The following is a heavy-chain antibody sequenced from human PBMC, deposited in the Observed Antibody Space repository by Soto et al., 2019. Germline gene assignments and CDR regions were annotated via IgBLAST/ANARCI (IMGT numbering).Heavy chain of an antibody. CDR1: GYTFTSYA. V-gene: IGHV1-3*01. CDR2: INSGNGNI. J-gene: IGHJ5*02. Sequence: GASVKVSCKASGYTFTSYAMHWVRQAPGQRLEWMGWINSGNGNIKYSQKFQGRVIITRDTSASTAYMELSSLRSEDTAVYYCARSSMSCYACWLDPWGQGTLVTVSS. D-gene: IGHD2-2*01. CDR3: ARSSMSCYACWLDP.